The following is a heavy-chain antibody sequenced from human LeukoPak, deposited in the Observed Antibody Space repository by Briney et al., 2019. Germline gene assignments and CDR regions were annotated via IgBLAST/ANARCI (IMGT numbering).Heavy chain of an antibody. CDR1: RYTFGDYA. J-gene: IGHJ3*02. D-gene: IGHD3-9*01. Sequence: GGPLRLSCTASRYTFGDYAMSWVRHAPGKGLEWVANIKQDGSEKYYVDSVKGRFTISRDNAKNTLYLQMNSLRAEDAAVYYCARGGGLRYFDWLSTRWAHDACDIWGQGTMVTVSS. CDR3: ARGGGLRYFDWLSTRWAHDACDI. V-gene: IGHV3-7*01. CDR2: IKQDGSEK.